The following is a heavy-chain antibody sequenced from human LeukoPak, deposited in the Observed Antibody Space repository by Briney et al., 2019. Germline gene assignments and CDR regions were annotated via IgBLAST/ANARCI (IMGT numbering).Heavy chain of an antibody. CDR2: ISSSSSYI. CDR1: GFTFSSYS. D-gene: IGHD6-6*01. Sequence: GGSLRLSCAASGFTFSSYSMNWVRQAPGKGLEWVSSISSSSSYIYYADSVKGRFTISRDNAKNSLYLQMNSLRAEDTAVYYCAREGPREQLARKYYFDYWGQGTLVTVSS. CDR3: AREGPREQLARKYYFDY. V-gene: IGHV3-21*01. J-gene: IGHJ4*02.